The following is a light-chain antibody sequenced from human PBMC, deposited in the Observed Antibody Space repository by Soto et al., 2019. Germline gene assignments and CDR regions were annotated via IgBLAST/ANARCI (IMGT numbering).Light chain of an antibody. CDR3: QQYGSSLLT. V-gene: IGKV3-20*01. J-gene: IGKJ4*01. CDR1: QSVNSNN. CDR2: GAS. Sequence: IVLTQSPGTLSLSPWERATLSCRASQSVNSNNLAWYQQRPGQAPRLLIYGASNRATGIPDRFSGSGSGADFTLTITRPEPEDFAVYYCQQYGSSLLTFGGGTKVDIK.